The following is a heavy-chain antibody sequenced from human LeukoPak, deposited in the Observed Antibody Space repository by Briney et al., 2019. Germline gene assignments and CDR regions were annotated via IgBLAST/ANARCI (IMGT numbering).Heavy chain of an antibody. CDR1: GYTFTSHY. J-gene: IGHJ4*02. D-gene: IGHD3-10*01. CDR2: INPNSGSA. V-gene: IGHV1-46*01. CDR3: ARSEYYGSGSFDY. Sequence: ASVKVSCKASGYTFTSHYINWVRQAPGQGLEWMGIINPNSGSADFAQKFRGRVILTRYTSTSTFYMELSSLRSEDTAVYYCARSEYYGSGSFDYWGQGTLVTVSS.